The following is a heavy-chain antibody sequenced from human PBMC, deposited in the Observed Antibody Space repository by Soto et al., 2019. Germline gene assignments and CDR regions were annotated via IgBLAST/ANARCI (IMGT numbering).Heavy chain of an antibody. J-gene: IGHJ4*02. Sequence: XETLSLPCTVSGGSVSSGSYYWSWIRQPPGKGLEWIGYIYYSGSTNYNPSLKSRVTISVDTSKNQFSLKLSSVTAADTAVYYCARELYGTPYYFDDWGQGTLVTVSS. V-gene: IGHV4-61*01. CDR1: GGSVSSGSYY. CDR2: IYYSGST. D-gene: IGHD2-8*01. CDR3: ARELYGTPYYFDD.